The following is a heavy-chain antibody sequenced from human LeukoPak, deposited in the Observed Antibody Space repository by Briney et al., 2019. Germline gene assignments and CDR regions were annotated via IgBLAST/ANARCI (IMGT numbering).Heavy chain of an antibody. CDR1: GGSISSGGYY. Sequence: SETLSLTCTVSGGSISSGGYYWSWIRQHPGKGLEWIGYIYYSGSTFYNPSLMSRLTISVDTSKNQFSLKLSSVTAADTAMYYCARVKRAATGPKEFDYWGQGTLVTVSS. J-gene: IGHJ4*02. D-gene: IGHD6-13*01. V-gene: IGHV4-31*03. CDR2: IYYSGST. CDR3: ARVKRAATGPKEFDY.